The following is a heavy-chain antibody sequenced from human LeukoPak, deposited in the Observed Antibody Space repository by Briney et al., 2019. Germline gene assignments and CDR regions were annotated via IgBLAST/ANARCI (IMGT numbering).Heavy chain of an antibody. CDR3: ARSRASTRNYFDY. J-gene: IGHJ4*02. CDR1: GFTFSNYA. V-gene: IGHV3-30*01. D-gene: IGHD1-26*01. Sequence: GGSLRPSCAASGFTFSNYAIHWVRQAPGKGLEWVADLSYDGSSKYFADSVKGRFTISRDTSKNTVYLQMNSLRPEDTAVYYCARSRASTRNYFDYWGQGTLVTVSS. CDR2: LSYDGSSK.